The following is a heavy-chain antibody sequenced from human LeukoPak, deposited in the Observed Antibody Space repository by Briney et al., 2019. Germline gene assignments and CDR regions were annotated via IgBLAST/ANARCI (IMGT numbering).Heavy chain of an antibody. CDR2: IYYSGST. CDR1: GGSISSYY. D-gene: IGHD4-17*01. Sequence: PSETLSLTCTVSGGSISSYYWSWIWQPPGKGLEWIGYIYYSGSTNYNPSLKSRVTISVDTSKNQFSLKLSSVTAADTAVYYCARDAGYGDYVWGQGTLVTVS. J-gene: IGHJ4*02. CDR3: ARDAGYGDYV. V-gene: IGHV4-59*01.